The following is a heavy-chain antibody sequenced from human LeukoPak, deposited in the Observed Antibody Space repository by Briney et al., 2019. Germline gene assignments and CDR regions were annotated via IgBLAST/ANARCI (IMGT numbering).Heavy chain of an antibody. CDR3: TTGYSGYDWDDAFDI. D-gene: IGHD5-12*01. CDR2: IKSKTDGGTT. V-gene: IGHV3-15*01. CDR1: GFTFSNAW. Sequence: PEGSLRLSCAASGFTFSNAWMSWVRQAPGKGLEWVGHIKSKTDGGTTDYAAPVKGRFTISRDDSKNTLYLQMNSLKTEDTAVYYCTTGYSGYDWDDAFDIWGQGTMVTVSS. J-gene: IGHJ3*02.